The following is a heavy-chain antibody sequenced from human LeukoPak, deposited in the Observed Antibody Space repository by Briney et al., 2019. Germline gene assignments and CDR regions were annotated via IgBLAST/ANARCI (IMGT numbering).Heavy chain of an antibody. V-gene: IGHV1-8*03. Sequence: AASVKVSCKASGYTFTSYDINRVRQATGHGLEWMGWMNPNSGNTGYAKKFQGRVTITRNTSISTAYTELSSLRSEDTAVYYCARGYSYGPKVFGYWGQGTLVTVSS. CDR1: GYTFTSYD. CDR2: MNPNSGNT. J-gene: IGHJ4*02. CDR3: ARGYSYGPKVFGY. D-gene: IGHD5-18*01.